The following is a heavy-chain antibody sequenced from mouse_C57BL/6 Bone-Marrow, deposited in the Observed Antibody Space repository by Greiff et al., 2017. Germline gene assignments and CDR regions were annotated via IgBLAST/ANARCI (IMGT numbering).Heavy chain of an antibody. CDR3: ARGVYDCNFGF. V-gene: IGHV1-55*01. D-gene: IGHD2-3*01. J-gene: IGHJ3*01. CDR1: GYTFTSYW. CDR2: IDPADGGT. Sequence: QVQLQQPGAELVKPGASVKMSCKASGYTFTSYWMHWVKQRPGQGLEWIGEIDPADGGTNYNEKFQGKATLTVDTSSSTAYMQLSSLTSEDAAVYYCARGVYDCNFGFWGRGTGVRVSA.